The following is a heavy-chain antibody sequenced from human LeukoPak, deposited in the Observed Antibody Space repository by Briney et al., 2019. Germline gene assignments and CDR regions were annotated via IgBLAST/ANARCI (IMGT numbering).Heavy chain of an antibody. D-gene: IGHD4/OR15-4a*01. Sequence: ASVKVSCKASGGSFSSYVISWVRQAPGQGLEWMGGIIPIFGTANYAQKFQGRVTITADEPTSTAYMELSSLRSEDTAVYYCAGDIYGASGNLHWFDPWGQGTLVTVSS. CDR2: IIPIFGTA. CDR1: GGSFSSYV. CDR3: AGDIYGASGNLHWFDP. J-gene: IGHJ5*02. V-gene: IGHV1-69*13.